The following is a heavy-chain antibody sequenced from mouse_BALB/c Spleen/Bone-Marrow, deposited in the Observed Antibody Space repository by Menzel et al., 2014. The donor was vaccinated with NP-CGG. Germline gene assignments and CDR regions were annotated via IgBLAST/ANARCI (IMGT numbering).Heavy chain of an antibody. CDR2: INPNSDYT. CDR3: AREVYGSWFAY. V-gene: IGHV1-4*01. CDR1: GYTFTYYT. Sequence: VQLQQSGAELARPGASVKMSCKASGYTFTYYTMYWVKQRPGQGLEWIGYINPNSDYTNYNLKFKDKATLTADKSSSTAYMQLSSLTSEDSAVYYCAREVYGSWFAYWGQGTLVTVSA. J-gene: IGHJ3*01. D-gene: IGHD2-2*01.